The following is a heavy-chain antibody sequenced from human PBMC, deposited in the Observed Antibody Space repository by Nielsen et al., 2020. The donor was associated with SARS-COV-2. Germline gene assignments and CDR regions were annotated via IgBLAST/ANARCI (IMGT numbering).Heavy chain of an antibody. Sequence: WIRQPPGKGLEWVGRIKSKTDGGTTDYAAPVKGRFTISRDDSKNTLYLQMNSLKTEDTAVYYCTTDGFLNSEIVVVPAAIDYWGQGTLVTVSS. V-gene: IGHV3-15*01. CDR2: IKSKTDGGTT. J-gene: IGHJ4*02. CDR3: TTDGFLNSEIVVVPAAIDY. D-gene: IGHD2-2*01.